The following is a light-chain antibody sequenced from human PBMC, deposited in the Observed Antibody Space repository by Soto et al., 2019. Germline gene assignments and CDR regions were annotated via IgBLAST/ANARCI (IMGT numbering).Light chain of an antibody. Sequence: DIQMAQSPSTLSASVGDRVSITCRASQSISRQLAWYQQKPGKAPNLLIYQASNLETGVPSRFTGSGSGTEFTLTISSLQPHDLATYYCLQYQSYWTFGQGTMVEVK. V-gene: IGKV1-5*03. CDR1: QSISRQ. J-gene: IGKJ1*01. CDR3: LQYQSYWT. CDR2: QAS.